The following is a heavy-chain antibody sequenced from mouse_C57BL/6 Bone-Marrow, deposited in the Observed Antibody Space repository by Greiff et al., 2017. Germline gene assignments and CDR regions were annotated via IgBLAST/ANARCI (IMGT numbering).Heavy chain of an antibody. V-gene: IGHV1-15*01. J-gene: IGHJ2*01. CDR1: GYTFTDYE. D-gene: IGHD1-1*01. CDR3: TRWDYYGSIYY. Sequence: QVQLKQSGAELVRPGASVTLSCKASGYTFTDYELHWVKPTPVNGLEWIGAIDPETGGTAYNQKFQGKAILTADKSSSTAYMDLRSLTSEDSAVYYCTRWDYYGSIYYWGQGSTLTVSS. CDR2: IDPETGGT.